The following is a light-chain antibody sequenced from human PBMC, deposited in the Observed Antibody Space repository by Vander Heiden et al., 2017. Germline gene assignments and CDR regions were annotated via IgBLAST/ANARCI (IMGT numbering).Light chain of an antibody. CDR1: QGINGW. CDR2: AAS. V-gene: IGKV1-12*01. CDR3: QQAHTIPRT. Sequence: DVPVTQSPSSVSASVGDRVTITCRASQGINGWLASYQQRPGKAPQLLIYAASSLHTGVPSRFRGSGFGTEFTLTISSLQPEDFGTYFCQQAHTIPRTFGGGTRVEIK. J-gene: IGKJ4*02.